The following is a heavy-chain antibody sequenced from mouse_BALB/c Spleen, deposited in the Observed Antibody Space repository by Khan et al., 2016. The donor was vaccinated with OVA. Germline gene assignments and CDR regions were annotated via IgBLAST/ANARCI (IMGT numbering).Heavy chain of an antibody. D-gene: IGHD2-1*01. V-gene: IGHV1-85*01. CDR2: IFPGDGST. CDR3: AREEGNYDYFDY. J-gene: IGHJ2*01. Sequence: VQLQESGAELVKPGASVKLSCKASGYTFTRYDINWVRQRPDQGLEWIGWIFPGDGSTTYNEKFKGKATLTTDKSSSTAYMQLSRLTSEDSAVYCCAREEGNYDYFDYWGQGTTLTVAS. CDR1: GYTFTRYD.